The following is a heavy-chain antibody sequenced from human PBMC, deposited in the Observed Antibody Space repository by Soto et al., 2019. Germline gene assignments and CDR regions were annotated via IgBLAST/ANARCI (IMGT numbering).Heavy chain of an antibody. Sequence: GGSLRLSCAASGFTFSSYAMSWVRQARGMGLEWVSAISGSGGSTYYADSVKGRFTISRDNSKNTLYLQMNSLRAEDTAVYYCAKEPYYDSSGYDWFDPWGQGTLVTVSS. V-gene: IGHV3-23*01. CDR1: GFTFSSYA. J-gene: IGHJ5*02. D-gene: IGHD3-22*01. CDR2: ISGSGGST. CDR3: AKEPYYDSSGYDWFDP.